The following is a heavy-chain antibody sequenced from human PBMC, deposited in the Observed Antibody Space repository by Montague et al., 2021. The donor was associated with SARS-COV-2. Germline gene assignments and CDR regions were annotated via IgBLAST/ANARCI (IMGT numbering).Heavy chain of an antibody. CDR3: AKDTATIRIAVALMDV. D-gene: IGHD6-19*01. V-gene: IGHV3-23*01. CDR2: MSGSGVRR. J-gene: IGHJ6*02. CDR1: GFIFSNYA. Sequence: SLRLSCAASGFIFSNYAMTWVRQAPGKGLEWVSTMSGSGVRRDYADSVKGRFTISRDSSKNTLYLQMNILRVEDTAVYYCAKDTATIRIAVALMDVWGQGTTVIVSS.